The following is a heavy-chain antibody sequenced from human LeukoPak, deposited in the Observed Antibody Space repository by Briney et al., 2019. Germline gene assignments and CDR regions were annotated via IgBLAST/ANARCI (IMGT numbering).Heavy chain of an antibody. D-gene: IGHD6-19*01. Sequence: SETLSLTCTLSGGSISSSSYYWGWIRQPPGKGLGWIGSIYYSGSTCYNPSLKSRVTISVDTSKNQFSLKLSSVTAADTAVYYCARLKQWLSPSGMDVWGQGTTVTVSS. CDR3: ARLKQWLSPSGMDV. J-gene: IGHJ6*02. CDR1: GGSISSSSYY. CDR2: IYYSGST. V-gene: IGHV4-39*01.